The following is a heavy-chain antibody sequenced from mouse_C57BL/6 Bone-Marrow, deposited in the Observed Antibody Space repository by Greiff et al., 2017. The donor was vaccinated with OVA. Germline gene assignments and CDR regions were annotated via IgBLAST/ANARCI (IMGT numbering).Heavy chain of an antibody. Sequence: VKLMESGAELVKPGASVKISCKASGYAFSSYWMNWVKQRPGKGLEGIGQIYPGDGDTNSNGKFKGKATLTADKSSSTAYMQLSSLTSEDSAVYFCAREGNWDSFAYWGQGTLVTVSA. CDR2: IYPGDGDT. V-gene: IGHV1-80*01. CDR3: AREGNWDSFAY. CDR1: GYAFSSYW. D-gene: IGHD4-1*01. J-gene: IGHJ3*01.